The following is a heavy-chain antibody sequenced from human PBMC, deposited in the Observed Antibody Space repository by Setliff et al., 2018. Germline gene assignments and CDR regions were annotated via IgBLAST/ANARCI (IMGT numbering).Heavy chain of an antibody. J-gene: IGHJ6*02. Sequence: GGSLRLSCAASGFTFRSYAMSWVRQAPGKGLEWVSAISGSGGSTYYADSGKGRFTISRDDSNNTLYLQMKSLRAEDTAVYYCAGCGYGQYYAMDVWGQGTTVTVSS. V-gene: IGHV3-23*01. CDR3: AGCGYGQYYAMDV. D-gene: IGHD5-12*01. CDR1: GFTFRSYA. CDR2: ISGSGGST.